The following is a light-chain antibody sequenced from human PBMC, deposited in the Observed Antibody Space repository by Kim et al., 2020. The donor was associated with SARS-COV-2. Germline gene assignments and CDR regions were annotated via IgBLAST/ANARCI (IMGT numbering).Light chain of an antibody. CDR1: SSDVGSYNL. CDR3: CSYAGSSREV. J-gene: IGLJ2*01. Sequence: SPGQSITISCTGTSSDVGSYNLVSWYQQHPGKAPKLMIYEVSKRPSGVSNRFSGSKSGNTASLTISGLQAEDEADYYCCSYAGSSREVFGGGTQLTVL. V-gene: IGLV2-23*02. CDR2: EVS.